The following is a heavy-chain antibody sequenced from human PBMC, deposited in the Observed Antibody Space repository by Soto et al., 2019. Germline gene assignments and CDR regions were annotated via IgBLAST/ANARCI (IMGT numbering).Heavy chain of an antibody. CDR3: ARDPSNSWYYYYYGMDV. D-gene: IGHD6-13*01. Sequence: EVQLVESGGGLVKPGGSLRLSCAASGFTFSSYSMNWVRQAPGKGLEWVSSISSSSSYIYYADSVKGRFTISRDNAKNSLYLQMNSLRAEDTAVYYCARDPSNSWYYYYYGMDVWGQGTTVTVSS. V-gene: IGHV3-21*01. CDR1: GFTFSSYS. J-gene: IGHJ6*02. CDR2: ISSSSSYI.